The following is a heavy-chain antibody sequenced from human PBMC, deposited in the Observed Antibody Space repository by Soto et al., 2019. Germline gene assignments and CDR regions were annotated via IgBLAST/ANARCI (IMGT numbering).Heavy chain of an antibody. CDR1: GYTFANYA. J-gene: IGHJ6*03. D-gene: IGHD3-9*01. Sequence: QVQLVQSGAEVKKPGASVKVSCKASGYTFANYAIQWVRQAPGQRLEWMGWINAGNGNIEYSQRFQVRVTITRDTSATTVYMELSSLRSEDTAVYYCATHILTGYYYYFYMDVWGKGTTVTVSS. CDR3: ATHILTGYYYYFYMDV. CDR2: INAGNGNI. V-gene: IGHV1-3*01.